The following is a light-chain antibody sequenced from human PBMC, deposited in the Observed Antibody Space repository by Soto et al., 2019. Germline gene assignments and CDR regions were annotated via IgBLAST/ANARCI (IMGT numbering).Light chain of an antibody. V-gene: IGKV3-20*01. Sequence: EILLTQSPGTLSLSPGERAILSCRASQSLSNRYLAWYQQMPGRAPRLLIHGTSSRAAGIPDRFSGSGSGTDFTLTINRLEPEDFAVYYCHHYDNSPPFPFGPGTRVDI. J-gene: IGKJ3*01. CDR2: GTS. CDR3: HHYDNSPPFP. CDR1: QSLSNRY.